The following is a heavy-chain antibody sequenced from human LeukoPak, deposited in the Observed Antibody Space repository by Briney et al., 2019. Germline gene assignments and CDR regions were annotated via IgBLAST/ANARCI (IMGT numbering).Heavy chain of an antibody. D-gene: IGHD2-15*01. CDR3: ARHPRSRHAFDI. Sequence: PSETLSLTCTVSGGSISSGGYYWSWIRQPPGKGLEWIGYIYHSGSTNYNPSLKSRVTISVDTSKNQFSLKLSSVTAADTAVYYCARHPRSRHAFDIWGQGTMVTVSS. J-gene: IGHJ3*02. CDR2: IYHSGST. CDR1: GGSISSGGYY. V-gene: IGHV4-30-2*01.